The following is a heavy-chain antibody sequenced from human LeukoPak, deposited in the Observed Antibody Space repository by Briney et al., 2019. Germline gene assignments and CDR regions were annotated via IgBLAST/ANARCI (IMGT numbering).Heavy chain of an antibody. CDR2: IYYSGST. Sequence: PSETLSLTXTVSGGSISSYYWSWIRQPPGKGLEWIGCIYYSGSTNYNPSLKSRVTISVDTSKNQFSLKLSSVTAADTAVYYCARYSSGWYAYYFDYWGQGTLVTVSS. D-gene: IGHD6-19*01. CDR3: ARYSSGWYAYYFDY. J-gene: IGHJ4*02. CDR1: GGSISSYY. V-gene: IGHV4-59*01.